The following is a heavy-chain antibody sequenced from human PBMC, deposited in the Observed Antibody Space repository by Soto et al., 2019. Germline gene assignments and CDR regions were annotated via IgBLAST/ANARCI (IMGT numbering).Heavy chain of an antibody. Sequence: QVQLVESGGGVVQPGRSLRLSCAASGFTFSSYAMHWVRQAPGKGLEWVAVISYDGSNKYYADSVKGRFTISRDNSKNTLYLQMNSLRAEDTAVYYCARVGEKVATMSQFDYWGQGTLVTVSS. V-gene: IGHV3-30-3*01. J-gene: IGHJ4*02. D-gene: IGHD5-12*01. CDR2: ISYDGSNK. CDR1: GFTFSSYA. CDR3: ARVGEKVATMSQFDY.